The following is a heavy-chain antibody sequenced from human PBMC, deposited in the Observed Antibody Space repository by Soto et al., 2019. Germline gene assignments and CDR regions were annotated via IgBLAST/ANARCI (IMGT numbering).Heavy chain of an antibody. D-gene: IGHD3-10*01. Sequence: SETLSLTCSVSGGSISGDYYWSWIRQSPEKGLEWIGYIYYSGSSYSNPALQSRLSMSLDTSKNQLSLKLRSVTAADTAVYYCARGRARWPGYFDSWGQGALVTVSS. V-gene: IGHV4-30-4*08. CDR2: IYYSGSS. CDR3: ARGRARWPGYFDS. J-gene: IGHJ4*02. CDR1: GGSISGDYY.